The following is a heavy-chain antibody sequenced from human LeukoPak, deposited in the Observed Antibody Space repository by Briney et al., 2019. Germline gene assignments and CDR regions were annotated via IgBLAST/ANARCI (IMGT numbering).Heavy chain of an antibody. Sequence: GGSLRLSCAAFGFIVRGNHINWVRQAPGMGLKWVSITYSGETTYYADSVRGRFIISRDDSKNTLSLEMNDLRVEDTAVYYCARERPDSRNLDSWGRGALVTVPS. D-gene: IGHD1-14*01. CDR2: TYSGETT. J-gene: IGHJ4*02. CDR3: ARERPDSRNLDS. CDR1: GFIVRGNH. V-gene: IGHV3-66*01.